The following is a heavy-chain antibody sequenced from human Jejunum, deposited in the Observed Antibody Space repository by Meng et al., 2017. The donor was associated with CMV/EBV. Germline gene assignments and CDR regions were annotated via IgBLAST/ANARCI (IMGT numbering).Heavy chain of an antibody. V-gene: IGHV3-73*01. J-gene: IGHJ4*02. CDR3: TRHGSDSAYDPSYYFDY. CDR2: IRSKSKNYAT. Sequence: DSARHSVRQGAGKGLEWLGRIRSKSKNYATAYDASMRGRFTISRDDSKNTAYLQMDRLKTEDTAVYYCTRHGSDSAYDPSYYFDYWGQGALVTVSS. CDR1: DSA. D-gene: IGHD5-12*01.